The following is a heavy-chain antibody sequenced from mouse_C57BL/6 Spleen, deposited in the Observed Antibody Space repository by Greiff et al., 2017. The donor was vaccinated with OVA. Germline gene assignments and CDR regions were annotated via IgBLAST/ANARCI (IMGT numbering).Heavy chain of an antibody. CDR2: ISSGGSYT. D-gene: IGHD1-1*01. V-gene: IGHV5-6*02. Sequence: DVKLVESGGDLVKPGGSLKLSCAASGFTFSSYGMSWVRQTPDKRLEWVATISSGGSYTYYPDSVKGRFTISRDNAKNTLYLQMSSLKSEDTAMYYCARRRLTTVVARYFDVWGTGTTVTVSS. J-gene: IGHJ1*03. CDR3: ARRRLTTVVARYFDV. CDR1: GFTFSSYG.